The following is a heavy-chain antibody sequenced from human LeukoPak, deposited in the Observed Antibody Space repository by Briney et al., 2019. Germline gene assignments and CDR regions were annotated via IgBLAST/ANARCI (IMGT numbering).Heavy chain of an antibody. CDR2: ISSSGSTI. V-gene: IGHV3-11*01. D-gene: IGHD2-2*01. Sequence: PGGSLRLSCAASGFTVSSNYMSWVRQAPGKGLEWVSYISSSGSTIYYADSVKGRFTISRDNAKNSLYLQMNSLRAEDTAVYYCARDSNIVVHWGQGTLVTVSS. CDR3: ARDSNIVVH. J-gene: IGHJ4*02. CDR1: GFTVSSNY.